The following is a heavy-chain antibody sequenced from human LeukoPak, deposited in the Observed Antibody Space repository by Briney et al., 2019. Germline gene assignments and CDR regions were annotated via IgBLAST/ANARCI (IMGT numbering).Heavy chain of an antibody. D-gene: IGHD6-6*01. Sequence: RILIPPRASTSHAQQFQGRVTMTRDTSTSPLYMELSSLRSEDTAVYYCARKGSSSCFDYWGQGTLVTVSS. CDR3: ARKGSSSCFDY. V-gene: IGHV1-46*01. CDR2: LIPPRAST. J-gene: IGHJ4*02.